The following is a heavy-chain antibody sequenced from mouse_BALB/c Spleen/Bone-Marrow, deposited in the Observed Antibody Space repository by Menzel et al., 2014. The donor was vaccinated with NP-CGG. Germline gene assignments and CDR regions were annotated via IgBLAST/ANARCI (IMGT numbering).Heavy chain of an antibody. CDR2: IDPSDSYT. CDR3: ARWLLRYYAMDD. V-gene: IGHV1-69*02. J-gene: IGHJ4*01. Sequence: LVESGAELVKPGASVKLSCKASGYTFTSYWMHWVKQRPGQGLEWIGEIDPSDSYTNYNQKFKGKATLTVDKSSSTAYMQLSSLTSEDSAVYFCARWLLRYYAMDDWGQGTSATVSS. D-gene: IGHD2-3*01. CDR1: GYTFTSYW.